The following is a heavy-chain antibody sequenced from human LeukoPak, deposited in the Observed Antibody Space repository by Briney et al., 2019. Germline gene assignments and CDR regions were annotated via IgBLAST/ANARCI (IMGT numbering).Heavy chain of an antibody. CDR3: VRERDYYGSGSEDYYFDY. J-gene: IGHJ4*02. D-gene: IGHD3-10*01. V-gene: IGHV3-72*01. Sequence: PGGSLTLSCAASGFTFSDHYMDWVRQAPGKGREWVGRSSNKANSYTPQYDASVTGRFTISRDDSKNSLYLQMNSLKTEDTAVYYCVRERDYYGSGSEDYYFDYWGQGTLVTVSS. CDR1: GFTFSDHY. CDR2: SSNKANSYTP.